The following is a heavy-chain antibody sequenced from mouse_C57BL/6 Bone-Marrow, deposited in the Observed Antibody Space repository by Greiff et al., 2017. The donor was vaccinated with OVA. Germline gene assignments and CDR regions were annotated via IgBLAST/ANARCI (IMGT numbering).Heavy chain of an antibody. CDR3: TRSSEYYAMDY. V-gene: IGHV14-4*01. CDR2: IDPENGGT. D-gene: IGHD3-2*02. J-gene: IGHJ4*01. CDR1: GFNIKDDY. Sequence: EVQLQQSGAELVRPGASVKLSCTASGFNIKDDYMHWVKQRPEQGLEWIGWIDPENGGTDYASKFQGKATITEDTSSNTAYLQLSSLTSEDTAVYYCTRSSEYYAMDYWGQGTSVTVSS.